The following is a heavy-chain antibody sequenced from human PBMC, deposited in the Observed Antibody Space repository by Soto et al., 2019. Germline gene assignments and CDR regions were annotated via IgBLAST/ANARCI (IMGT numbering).Heavy chain of an antibody. Sequence: EVQLVESGGGLVQPGGSWKLSCEASGFTFISYWMHWFAQAPGKGLVWFSGINSDGSSTSYADSVKGRFTISRDNAKNTLYLQMNSLRAEDTAVYYCARAGDLDYGDYSTFDYWGQGTLVTVSS. CDR1: GFTFISYW. D-gene: IGHD4-17*01. V-gene: IGHV3-74*01. CDR2: INSDGSST. J-gene: IGHJ4*02. CDR3: ARAGDLDYGDYSTFDY.